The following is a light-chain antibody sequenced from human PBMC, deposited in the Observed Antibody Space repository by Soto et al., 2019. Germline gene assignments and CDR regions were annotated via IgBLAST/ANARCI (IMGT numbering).Light chain of an antibody. CDR1: GNFYTN. Sequence: EIVMTQSPATLLWSPGERATLSCRAGGNFYTNLAWYRQRPAQAPGLLFYGASTRATDIPGRFSGSGSGTEFTLTISGLQSEDVAVYYCQQYSNWPPEYTFGQGTKLEI. J-gene: IGKJ2*01. CDR3: QQYSNWPPEYT. V-gene: IGKV3-15*01. CDR2: GAS.